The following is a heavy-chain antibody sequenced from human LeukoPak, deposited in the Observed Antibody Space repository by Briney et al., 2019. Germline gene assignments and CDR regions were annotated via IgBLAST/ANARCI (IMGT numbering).Heavy chain of an antibody. CDR2: IYTSGST. CDR1: GGSISSYY. D-gene: IGHD2-2*01. Sequence: SETLSLTCTVSGGSISSYYWSWIRQPAGKGLEWIGRIYTSGSTNYIPSLKSRVTMSVDTSKNQFSLKLSSVTAADTAVYYCARARYCSSTSCYSYYYYYGMDVWGQGTTVTVSS. J-gene: IGHJ6*02. V-gene: IGHV4-4*07. CDR3: ARARYCSSTSCYSYYYYYGMDV.